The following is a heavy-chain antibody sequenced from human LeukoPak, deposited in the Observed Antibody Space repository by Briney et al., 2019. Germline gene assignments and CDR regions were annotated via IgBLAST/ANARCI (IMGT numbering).Heavy chain of an antibody. D-gene: IGHD6-13*01. CDR1: GFTFSDYY. Sequence: KTGGSLRLSCEASGFTFSDYYMSWIRQAPGKGLEWISYISGSSSHINYADSVKGRFTISRDNAKKSVYLQMDSLRAEDTAVYYCARDQIGSWWGQGTLVTVSS. CDR2: ISGSSSHI. J-gene: IGHJ4*02. CDR3: ARDQIGSW. V-gene: IGHV3-11*06.